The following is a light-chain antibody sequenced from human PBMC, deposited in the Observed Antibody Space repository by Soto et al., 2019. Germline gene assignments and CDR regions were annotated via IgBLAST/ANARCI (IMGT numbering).Light chain of an antibody. V-gene: IGKV1-9*01. CDR1: QDISRY. Sequence: IQLTQSPSSLSASVGDRVTITCRASQDISRYLAWYQQKPGKAPKLLIYAASTLQNGVPSRFSGGGSGTDFTLTISSLQPEEFVTDYCKQLNTLTPWTFGPGTKVDIK. CDR3: KQLNTLTPWT. CDR2: AAS. J-gene: IGKJ3*01.